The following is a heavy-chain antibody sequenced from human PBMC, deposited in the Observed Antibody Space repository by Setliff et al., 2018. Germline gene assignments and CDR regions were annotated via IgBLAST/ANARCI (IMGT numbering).Heavy chain of an antibody. CDR2: IYYSGSS. J-gene: IGHJ4*02. V-gene: IGHV4-30-4*08. CDR3: ARYRFGKDFDY. D-gene: IGHD3-16*02. Sequence: PSETLSLTCTVSGGSISSGDYYWSWIRQPPGKGLEWITYIYYSGSSYYNPSLQSRVTISVDTSKNQFSLKLRSVTAADTAVYYCARYRFGKDFDYWGQGTLVTVSS. CDR1: GGSISSGDYY.